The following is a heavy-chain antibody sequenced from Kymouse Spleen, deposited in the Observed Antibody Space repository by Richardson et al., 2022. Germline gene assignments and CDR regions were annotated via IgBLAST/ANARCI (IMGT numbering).Heavy chain of an antibody. CDR3: ARGELELGDYYGMDV. V-gene: IGHV3-33*01. Sequence: QVQLVESGGGVVQPGRSLRLSCAASGFTFSSYGMHWVRQAPGKGLEWVAVIWYDGSNKYYADSVKGRFTISRDNSKNTLYLQMNSLRAEDTAVYYCARGELELGDYYGMDVWGQGTTVTVSS. CDR2: IWYDGSNK. D-gene: IGHD1-7*01. J-gene: IGHJ6*02. CDR1: GFTFSSYG.